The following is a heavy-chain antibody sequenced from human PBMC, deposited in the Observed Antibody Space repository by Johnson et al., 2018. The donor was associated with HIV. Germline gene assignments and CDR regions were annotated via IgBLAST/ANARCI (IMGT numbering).Heavy chain of an antibody. Sequence: QVKLVESGGGVVQPGRSLRLSCAASGFTFSSYAMHWVRQAPGKGLEWVAVISYDGSNKYYADSVKGRFTISRDNSKSTLYLQMNSLRAEDTAVYYCARYGISFVGATTVKWAFDIWGQGTMVTVSS. D-gene: IGHD1-26*01. CDR1: GFTFSSYA. J-gene: IGHJ3*02. V-gene: IGHV3-30-3*01. CDR2: ISYDGSNK. CDR3: ARYGISFVGATTVKWAFDI.